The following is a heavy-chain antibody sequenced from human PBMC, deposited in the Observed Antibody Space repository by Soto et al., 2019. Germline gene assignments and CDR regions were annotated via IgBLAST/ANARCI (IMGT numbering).Heavy chain of an antibody. CDR1: GFTFSSYE. CDR2: ISSSGSTI. J-gene: IGHJ6*02. D-gene: IGHD6-19*01. Sequence: GSLRLSCAASGFTFSSYEMNWVRQAPGKGLEWVSYISSSGSTIYYADSVKGRFTISRDNAKNSLYLQMNSLRAEDTAVYYCARDAAVAGTGYYYGMDVWGQGTTVTVSS. CDR3: ARDAAVAGTGYYYGMDV. V-gene: IGHV3-48*03.